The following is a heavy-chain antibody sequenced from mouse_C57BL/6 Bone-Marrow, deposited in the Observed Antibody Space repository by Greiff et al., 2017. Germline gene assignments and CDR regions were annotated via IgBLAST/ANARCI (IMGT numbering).Heavy chain of an antibody. V-gene: IGHV1-64*01. CDR1: GYTFTSYW. Sequence: VQLQQPGAELVKPGASVKLSCKASGYTFTSYWMHWVKQRPGQGLEWIGMIHPNSGSTNYNEKFKSKATLTVDKSSSTAYMQLSSLTSEDSAVYYCAREAYYGSSYWFAYWGQGTLVTVSA. CDR2: IHPNSGST. J-gene: IGHJ3*01. D-gene: IGHD1-1*01. CDR3: AREAYYGSSYWFAY.